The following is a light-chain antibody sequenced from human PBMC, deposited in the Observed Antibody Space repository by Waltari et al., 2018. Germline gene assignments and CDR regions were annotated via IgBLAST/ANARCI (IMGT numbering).Light chain of an antibody. V-gene: IGKV1-5*03. Sequence: DIQMTQSPSTLSASIGDSVTITCRASQSISNWLAWYQQIPGKAPKVLIYMASSLETGVPSRFRGSGSGTEFTLTISGLQPGDVATYYCQQYNTYPFTFGLGTKLESK. J-gene: IGKJ2*01. CDR2: MAS. CDR3: QQYNTYPFT. CDR1: QSISNW.